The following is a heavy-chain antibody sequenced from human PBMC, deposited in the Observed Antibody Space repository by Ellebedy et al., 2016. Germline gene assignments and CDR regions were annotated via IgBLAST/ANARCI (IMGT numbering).Heavy chain of an antibody. CDR1: GFTFSSYA. CDR2: ISGSGGST. J-gene: IGHJ5*02. V-gene: IGHV3-23*01. CDR3: ASEASIVVTKYNWFDP. D-gene: IGHD2-2*01. Sequence: GGSLRLXXAASGFTFSSYAMSWVRQAPGKGLEWVSAISGSGGSTYYADSVKGRFTISRDNSKNTLYLQMNSLRAEDTAVYYCASEASIVVTKYNWFDPWGQGTLVTVSS.